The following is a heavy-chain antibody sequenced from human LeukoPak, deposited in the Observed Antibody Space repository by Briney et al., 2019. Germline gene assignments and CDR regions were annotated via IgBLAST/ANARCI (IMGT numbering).Heavy chain of an antibody. Sequence: SETLSLTCTVSGGSISSHSYYWAWVRQPPGKGLEWIGSIYNSGTSYYNPSLKSRVTIFVDMSKNQVSLHLNSVTAADTALYFCARQDYQTPYWGQGTLVTVSS. CDR3: ARQDYQTPY. J-gene: IGHJ4*02. CDR1: GGSISSHSYY. V-gene: IGHV4-39*01. CDR2: IYNSGTS. D-gene: IGHD3-10*01.